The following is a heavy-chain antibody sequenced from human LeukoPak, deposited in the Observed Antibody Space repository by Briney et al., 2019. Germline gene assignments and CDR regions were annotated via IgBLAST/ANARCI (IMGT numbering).Heavy chain of an antibody. CDR1: GFTFSDYY. V-gene: IGHV3-11*01. J-gene: IGHJ3*02. D-gene: IGHD2-15*01. Sequence: GGSLRFSCAASGFTFSDYYMSGIRRAPGRGVEWVSYISSSGSTIYYADSVKGRFTISRDNAKNSLYLQMNSLRAEDTAVYYCASLYGRGAFDIWGQGTMVTVSS. CDR2: ISSSGSTI. CDR3: ASLYGRGAFDI.